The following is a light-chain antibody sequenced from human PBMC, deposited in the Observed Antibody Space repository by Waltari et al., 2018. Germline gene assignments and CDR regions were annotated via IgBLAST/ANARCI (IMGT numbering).Light chain of an antibody. CDR1: ETISTF. J-gene: IGKJ2*01. Sequence: DIQMTQSTSSLSASVGDRVTITCRTSETISTFLNCYQQKPGQSPQPLIYTASTLQSNVPSSFTGRGSATDFTLTISRLQPEDFATYYCQQSYNVPYTFGQGTKLDIK. CDR2: TAS. CDR3: QQSYNVPYT. V-gene: IGKV1-39*01.